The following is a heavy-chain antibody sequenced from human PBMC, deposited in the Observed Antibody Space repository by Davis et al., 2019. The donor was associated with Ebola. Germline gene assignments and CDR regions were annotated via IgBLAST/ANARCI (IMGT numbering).Heavy chain of an antibody. CDR3: ARGPYSYFDY. Sequence: SETLSLTCTVSGGSISSYYWSWIRQSPGKGLEWIGYIYNTGDTNYNPSLESRVAMSIDTSKNQFSLKLRSVTAADTAVYYCARGPYSYFDYWGQGTLVTVSS. J-gene: IGHJ4*02. D-gene: IGHD4-11*01. V-gene: IGHV4-59*01. CDR2: IYNTGDT. CDR1: GGSISSYY.